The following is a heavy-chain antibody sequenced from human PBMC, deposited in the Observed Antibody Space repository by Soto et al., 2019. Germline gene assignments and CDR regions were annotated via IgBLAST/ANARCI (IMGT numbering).Heavy chain of an antibody. J-gene: IGHJ4*02. CDR1: GGTFSSYA. D-gene: IGHD3-22*01. CDR2: IIPIFGTA. V-gene: IGHV1-69*13. Sequence: GASVKVSCKASGGTFSSYAISWVRQAPGQGLEWMGGIIPIFGTANYAQKFQGRVTITADESTSTAYMELSSLRSEDTAVYYCARSIVVVPRLDYFDYWGQGTLVTVSS. CDR3: ARSIVVVPRLDYFDY.